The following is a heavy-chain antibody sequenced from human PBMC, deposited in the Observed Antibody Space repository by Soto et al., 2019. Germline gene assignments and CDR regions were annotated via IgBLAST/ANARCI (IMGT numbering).Heavy chain of an antibody. CDR1: GFTFSSYS. J-gene: IGHJ4*02. V-gene: IGHV3-21*01. CDR3: ARDSASLEAQTPSSVDY. D-gene: IGHD1-1*01. Sequence: GGSLRLSCADSGFTFSSYSMDWVRQSPGKGLEWVSSISSSSSYIYYADSVKGRFTISRDNAQNSLYLQMNSLRAEDTAVYYCARDSASLEAQTPSSVDYWGQGTLVTVSS. CDR2: ISSSSSYI.